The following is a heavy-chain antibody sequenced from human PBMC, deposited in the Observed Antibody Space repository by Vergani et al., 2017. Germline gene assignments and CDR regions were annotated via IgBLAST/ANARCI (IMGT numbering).Heavy chain of an antibody. CDR2: SRNKARSYTT. V-gene: IGHV3-72*01. J-gene: IGHJ4*02. Sequence: EVQLVESGGGLVQPGGSLRLSCAASGFTLSDHVMDWVRQGPGKGLEWVGRSRNKARSYTTEYSASVKGRFTISRDDSKRLAYLQLSGLKTEDTAVYFCSRGRGYRFGYSDYWGQGTLVTVSS. CDR1: GFTLSDHV. CDR3: SRGRGYRFGYSDY. D-gene: IGHD5-18*01.